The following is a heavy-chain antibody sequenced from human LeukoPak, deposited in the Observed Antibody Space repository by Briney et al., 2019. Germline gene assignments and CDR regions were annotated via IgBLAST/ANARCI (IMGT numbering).Heavy chain of an antibody. CDR1: GFTFSSYA. J-gene: IGHJ4*02. CDR3: AKPAKTDYADY. CDR2: ISGSGGNT. D-gene: IGHD1-14*01. V-gene: IGHV3-23*01. Sequence: GGSLRLSCAASGFTFSSYAMRWVRQAPGKGLEWVSAISGSGGNTYYADSVKSRFTISRDNSKNTLYLQMNSLRADDTAVYYCAKPAKTDYADYWGQGTLVTVSS.